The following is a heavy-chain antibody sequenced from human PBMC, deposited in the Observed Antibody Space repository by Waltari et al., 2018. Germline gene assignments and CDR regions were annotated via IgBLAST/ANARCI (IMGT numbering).Heavy chain of an antibody. D-gene: IGHD1-26*01. J-gene: IGHJ4*02. CDR2: INPKNGDT. Sequence: QVQLVQSGTEVKKPGASVKVSCTASGYSFPYSHLTWVRQTPGQGLEWLGWINPKNGDTGYAQNFLGRVTMTRDTSINTVYMDLSGLRSDDTAVFYCARDPGPIVGAPDYWGQGTLVTVSS. V-gene: IGHV1-2*02. CDR1: GYSFPYSH. CDR3: ARDPGPIVGAPDY.